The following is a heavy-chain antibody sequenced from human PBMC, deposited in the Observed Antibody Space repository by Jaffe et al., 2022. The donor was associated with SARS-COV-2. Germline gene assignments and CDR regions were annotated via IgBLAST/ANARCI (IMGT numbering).Heavy chain of an antibody. D-gene: IGHD5-12*01. CDR2: IYYSGST. CDR3: ARRSGYSGRSSSLDY. Sequence: QLQLQESGPGLVKPSETLSLTCTVSGGSISSSSYYWGWIRQPPGKGLEWIGSIYYSGSTYYNPSLKSRVTISVDTSKNQFSLKLSSVTAADTAVYYCARRSGYSGRSSSLDYWGQGTLVTVSS. J-gene: IGHJ4*02. V-gene: IGHV4-39*01. CDR1: GGSISSSSYY.